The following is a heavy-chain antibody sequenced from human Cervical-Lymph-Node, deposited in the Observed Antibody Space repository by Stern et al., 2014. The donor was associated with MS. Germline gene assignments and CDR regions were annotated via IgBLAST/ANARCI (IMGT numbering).Heavy chain of an antibody. CDR1: GFTFEDYT. D-gene: IGHD3-3*01. Sequence: EVQLVQSGGGLVQPGRSLRLTCVASGFTFEDYTMHWVRQAPGKGLEWVSGISWNSGDIGYADSVKGRFTISRDNAKNSLYLQMNSLRSEDTAFYYCAKDIQPAMFGPEYWGQGTLVTVSS. V-gene: IGHV3-9*01. J-gene: IGHJ4*02. CDR2: ISWNSGDI. CDR3: AKDIQPAMFGPEY.